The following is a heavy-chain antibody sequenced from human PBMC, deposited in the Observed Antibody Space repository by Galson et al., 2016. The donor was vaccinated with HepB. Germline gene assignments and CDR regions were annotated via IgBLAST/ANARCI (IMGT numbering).Heavy chain of an antibody. D-gene: IGHD6-19*01. CDR3: AKDRWLGGAGHVWERGYYGRDV. CDR2: IYHSGST. CDR1: GGSISSSNW. J-gene: IGHJ6*02. V-gene: IGHV4-4*02. Sequence: SETLSLTCAVSGGSISSSNWWTWVRQPPGKGLEWIGEIYHSGSTNYNPSLKSRVAISVDKSKNQFSLTLSSVTAADPAVYYCAKDRWLGGAGHVWERGYYGRDVWGQGTTVTV.